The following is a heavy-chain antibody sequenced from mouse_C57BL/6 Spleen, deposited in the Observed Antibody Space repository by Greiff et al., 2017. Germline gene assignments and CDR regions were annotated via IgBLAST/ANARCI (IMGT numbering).Heavy chain of an antibody. CDR1: GYTFTSYW. D-gene: IGHD2-3*01. V-gene: IGHV1-5*01. J-gene: IGHJ2*01. CDR3: TRSLYDGYSYYFDY. Sequence: VQLQQSGTVLARPGASVKMSCKTSGYTFTSYWMHWVKQRPGQGLEWIGAIYPGNSDTSYNQKFKGKGKLTAVTSASTAYMELSSLTNEDSAVYYCTRSLYDGYSYYFDYWGQGTTLTVSS. CDR2: IYPGNSDT.